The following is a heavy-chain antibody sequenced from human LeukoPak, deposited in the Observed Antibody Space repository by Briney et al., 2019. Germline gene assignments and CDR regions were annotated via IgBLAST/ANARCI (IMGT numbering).Heavy chain of an antibody. J-gene: IGHJ4*02. D-gene: IGHD3-10*01. CDR2: IYYSGST. Sequence: SETLSLTCTVPGGSISSYYWSWIRQPPGKGLEWIGYIYYSGSTNYNPSLKSRVTISVDTSKNQFSLKLSSVTAADTAVYYCARAPGVRGGGYFDYWGQGTLVTVSS. CDR3: ARAPGVRGGGYFDY. CDR1: GGSISSYY. V-gene: IGHV4-59*01.